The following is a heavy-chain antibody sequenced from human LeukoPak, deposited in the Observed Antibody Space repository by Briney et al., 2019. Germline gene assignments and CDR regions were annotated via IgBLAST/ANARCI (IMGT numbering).Heavy chain of an antibody. D-gene: IGHD5-24*01. CDR3: VRGGWLPTSGFDY. V-gene: IGHV4-59*01. CDR1: GGSISSNS. CDR2: LYDSGST. J-gene: IGHJ4*02. Sequence: PETLSLTCTVSGGSISSNSWSWIRQPPGKGLEWIGYLYDSGSTRYSPSLKRPVTISEDTSKNQFSLKLTSVTAADTAVYYCVRGGWLPTSGFDYWGQGTLVTVSS.